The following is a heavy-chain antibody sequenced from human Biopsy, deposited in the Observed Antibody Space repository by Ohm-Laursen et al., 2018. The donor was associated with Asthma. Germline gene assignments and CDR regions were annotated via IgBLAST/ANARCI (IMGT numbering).Heavy chain of an antibody. D-gene: IGHD3-10*01. CDR1: GYTFNSAG. CDR3: ARAVDYSHYYGIDV. CDR2: ISVYNGNT. J-gene: IGHJ6*02. Sequence: GASVEVSCKTSGYTFNSAGITWVRQAPGQGLKWMGWISVYNGNTKVAQKLQDRVTMITDTSTSTAYMELRSLRSDDTAVYFCARAVDYSHYYGIDVWGQGTTVTVS. V-gene: IGHV1-18*01.